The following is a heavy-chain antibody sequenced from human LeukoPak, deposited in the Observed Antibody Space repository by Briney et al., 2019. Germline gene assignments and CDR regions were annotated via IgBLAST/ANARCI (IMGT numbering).Heavy chain of an antibody. D-gene: IGHD1-1*01. CDR1: GGSISGYY. Sequence: SETLSLTCTVPGGSISGYYWSWIRQPPGEGLEWIGYIYYIGSTIIGSTIYNPSLKSRVTISVDMSKNQFSLNLTSMTAADTAVYYCARAKQLEKFYFDYWGRGTLVTVSS. J-gene: IGHJ4*02. CDR2: IYYIGSTIIGST. V-gene: IGHV4-59*01. CDR3: ARAKQLEKFYFDY.